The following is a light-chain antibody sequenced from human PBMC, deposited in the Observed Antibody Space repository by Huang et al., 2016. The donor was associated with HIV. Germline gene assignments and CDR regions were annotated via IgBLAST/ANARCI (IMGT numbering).Light chain of an antibody. Sequence: DIQMTQSPSTLSASIGDRVTITCRASQSLSSWLAWYQQKPGKAPKLLIYKASSLESGVPSRFSGSGSGTEFTLTISNLQPDDFATYYCQQYNTHPLTFGGGTKVEIK. J-gene: IGKJ4*01. CDR2: KAS. V-gene: IGKV1-5*03. CDR1: QSLSSW. CDR3: QQYNTHPLT.